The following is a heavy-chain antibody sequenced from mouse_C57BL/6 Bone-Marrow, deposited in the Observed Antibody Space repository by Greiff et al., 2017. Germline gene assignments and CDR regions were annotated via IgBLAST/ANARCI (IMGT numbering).Heavy chain of an antibody. CDR1: GFSLTSYG. CDR3: ARNYYGSSYTFAY. J-gene: IGHJ3*01. CDR2: IWSGGST. V-gene: IGHV2-2*01. D-gene: IGHD1-1*01. Sequence: VVESGPGLVQPSQSLSITCTVSGFSLTSYGVHWVRQSPGKGLEWLGVIWSGGSTDYNAAFISRLSISKDNSKSQVFFKMNSLQADDTAIYYCARNYYGSSYTFAYWGQGTLVTVSA.